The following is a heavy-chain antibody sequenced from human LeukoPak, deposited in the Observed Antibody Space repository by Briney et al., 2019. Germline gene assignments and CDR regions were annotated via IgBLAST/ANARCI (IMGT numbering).Heavy chain of an antibody. V-gene: IGHV1-69*10. D-gene: IGHD3-3*01. J-gene: IGHJ6*04. CDR1: GGTFSDYA. Sequence: ASVKVSCKASGGTFSDYALNWVRQAPGQGLEWMGVFIPILGTANSTQKFQGRVTITADISTNTVYMELSSLRSEVTAVYFCAGIPVFGVVLHQEPVWGKGTTVTVSS. CDR2: FIPILGTA. CDR3: AGIPVFGVVLHQEPV.